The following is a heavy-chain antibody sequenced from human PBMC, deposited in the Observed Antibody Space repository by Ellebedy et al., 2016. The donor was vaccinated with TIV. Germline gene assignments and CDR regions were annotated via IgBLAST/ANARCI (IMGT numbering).Heavy chain of an antibody. CDR1: GFTFSNYA. Sequence: PGGSLRHSCAASGFTFSNYAMTWVRQVTGQGLGWVSGISDTGITTYYADSAKGRFTISRDNSRSTLYLQMNSLRAEDTAVYYCVKGDSVYYYMDVWGKGTTVTVSS. J-gene: IGHJ6*03. CDR3: VKGDSVYYYMDV. D-gene: IGHD2-15*01. V-gene: IGHV3-23*01. CDR2: ISDTGITT.